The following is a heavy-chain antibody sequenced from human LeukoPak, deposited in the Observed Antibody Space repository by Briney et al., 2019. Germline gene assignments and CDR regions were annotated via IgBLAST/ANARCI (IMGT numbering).Heavy chain of an antibody. V-gene: IGHV3-74*01. CDR2: INSDGSRA. CDR3: AGGPLGSGSLDY. CDR1: GLTFSGYW. J-gene: IGHJ4*02. D-gene: IGHD1-26*01. Sequence: GGSLSLSCAASGLTFSGYWMHWVRHVPGKGPVWVSRINSDGSRASYADSVKGRFTISRDNARNTLYLQMNSLRAEDTAVYYCAGGPLGSGSLDYWGQGTLVTVSS.